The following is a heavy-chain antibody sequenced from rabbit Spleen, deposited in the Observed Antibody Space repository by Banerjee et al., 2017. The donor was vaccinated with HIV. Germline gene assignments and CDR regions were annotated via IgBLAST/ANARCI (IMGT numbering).Heavy chain of an antibody. CDR1: GVSFSTSNY. Sequence: QSLEESGGDLVKPGASLTLTCTASGVSFSTSNYMCWVRQAPGKGLEWVACVYAGGDNTYSATWAKGRFTISKTSSTTVTLQMTSLTAADTATYFCARDTSSSFSSYGMDLWGPGTLVTVS. D-gene: IGHD1-1*01. CDR2: VYAGGDNT. CDR3: ARDTSSSFSSYGMDL. V-gene: IGHV1S40*01. J-gene: IGHJ6*01.